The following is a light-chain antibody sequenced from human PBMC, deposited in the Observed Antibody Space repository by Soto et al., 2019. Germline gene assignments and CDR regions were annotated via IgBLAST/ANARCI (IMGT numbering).Light chain of an antibody. CDR1: SRDVGGSNS. CDR3: SSYTSSSTVV. Sequence: QSALTQAASVSGSPGQSITISCTGTSRDVGGSNSVSWYQQHPGKAPKLLIYDVSNRPSGVSNRFSGSKSGNTASLTISGLQAEDEADYYCSSYTSSSTVVFGGGTKL. J-gene: IGLJ2*01. V-gene: IGLV2-14*01. CDR2: DVS.